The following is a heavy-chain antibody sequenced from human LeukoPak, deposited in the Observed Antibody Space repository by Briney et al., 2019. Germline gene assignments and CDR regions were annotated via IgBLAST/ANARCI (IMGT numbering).Heavy chain of an antibody. D-gene: IGHD4-11*01. Sequence: PGGSLRLSCAASGFTFSSYGMHWVRQAPGKGLEWVAVISYDGSNKYYADSVKGRFTISRDNSRNTLYLQMNSLRAEDTAVYYCAKEGLHNNWFDPWGQGTLVTVSS. J-gene: IGHJ5*02. CDR3: AKEGLHNNWFDP. CDR1: GFTFSSYG. V-gene: IGHV3-30*18. CDR2: ISYDGSNK.